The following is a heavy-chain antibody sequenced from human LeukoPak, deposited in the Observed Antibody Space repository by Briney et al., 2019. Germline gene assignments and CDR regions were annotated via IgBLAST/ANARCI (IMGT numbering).Heavy chain of an antibody. D-gene: IGHD1-26*01. J-gene: IGHJ4*02. V-gene: IGHV3-30*18. Sequence: PGGSLRLSCAASGFTFSSYGMHWVRQAPGKGLEWVAVISYDGSNKYYADSVKGRFTISRDNSKNTLYLQMNSLRAEDTAVYHCAKDSFLVGAPFDYWGQGTLVTVSS. CDR2: ISYDGSNK. CDR1: GFTFSSYG. CDR3: AKDSFLVGAPFDY.